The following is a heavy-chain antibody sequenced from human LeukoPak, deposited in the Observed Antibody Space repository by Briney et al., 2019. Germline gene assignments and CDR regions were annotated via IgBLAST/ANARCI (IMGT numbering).Heavy chain of an antibody. CDR2: ISGSTSYT. CDR1: GFTFSDYY. CDR3: ARDRSWGSGYNYGMDV. D-gene: IGHD2-15*01. Sequence: GGSLKLSCAASGFTFSDYYMSWIRQAPGKGLEWVSYISGSTSYTNYADSVKGRFTISRDNAKNSLYLQMNSLRAEDTAVYYCARDRSWGSGYNYGMDVWGQGTTVTVSS. J-gene: IGHJ6*02. V-gene: IGHV3-11*05.